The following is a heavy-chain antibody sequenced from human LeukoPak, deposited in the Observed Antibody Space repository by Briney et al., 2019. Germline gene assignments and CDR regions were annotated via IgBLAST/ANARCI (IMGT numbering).Heavy chain of an antibody. CDR2: IYYSGST. D-gene: IGHD2-2*01. J-gene: IGHJ4*02. CDR1: GGSISSYY. CDR3: ARGYCSSTSCYFDY. Sequence: PSETLSLTCTVSGGSISSYYWSWIRQPPGKGLEWIGYIYYSGSTNYNPSLKSRVTISVDTSKNQFSLKLSSVTAADTAAYYCARGYCSSTSCYFDYWGQGTLVTVSS. V-gene: IGHV4-59*01.